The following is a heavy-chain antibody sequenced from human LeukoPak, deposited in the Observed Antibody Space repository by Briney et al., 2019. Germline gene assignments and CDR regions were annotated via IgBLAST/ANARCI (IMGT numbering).Heavy chain of an antibody. CDR2: ISSSSSYI. CDR3: ARDSSSLGMGY. V-gene: IGHV3-21*01. CDR1: GFTFSSYS. J-gene: IGHJ4*02. D-gene: IGHD7-27*01. Sequence: GGSLRLSCAASGFTFSSYSMNWVRQAPGKGLEWVSSISSSSSYIYYADSVKGRFTISRDNAKNSLYLQMNSLRVEDTAVYYCARDSSSLGMGYWGQGTLVTVSS.